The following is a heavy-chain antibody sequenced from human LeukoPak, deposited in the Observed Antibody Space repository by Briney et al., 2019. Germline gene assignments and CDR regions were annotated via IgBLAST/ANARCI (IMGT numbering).Heavy chain of an antibody. CDR2: INSDGSST. CDR1: GFTFSGYW. D-gene: IGHD1-26*01. V-gene: IGHV3-74*01. J-gene: IGHJ4*02. Sequence: GGSLRLSCAASGFTFSGYWIHWVRQAPGKGLVWVSRINSDGSSTSYADSVKGRFTISRDNAKNTVYLQMNSLRAEDTAVYYCARVQNEWQLLPGFDYWGQGTLVTVSS. CDR3: ARVQNEWQLLPGFDY.